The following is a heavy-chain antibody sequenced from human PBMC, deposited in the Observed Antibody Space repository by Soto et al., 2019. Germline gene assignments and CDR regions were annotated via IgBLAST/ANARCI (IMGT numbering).Heavy chain of an antibody. D-gene: IGHD3-16*01. CDR1: GFTFSAHY. CDR2: SRNKDNSYST. J-gene: IGHJ3*01. V-gene: IGHV3-72*01. Sequence: GGSLRLSCAASGFTFSAHYMDWVRQAPGKGPEWVGRSRNKDNSYSTEYAASVKGRFITSRDDSKSSLYLHMNSLKPEDTAVYYCARGGRILFTFGGLINDGFDVWGQGTLVTVSS. CDR3: ARGGRILFTFGGLINDGFDV.